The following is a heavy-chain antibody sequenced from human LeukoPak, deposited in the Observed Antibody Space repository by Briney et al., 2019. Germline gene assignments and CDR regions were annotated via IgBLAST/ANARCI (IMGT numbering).Heavy chain of an antibody. Sequence: AVGSLRLSCAASGFTFISYAMGWVRQAPGKWLEWVSAISGSGGSTYYADSVKGRFTISRDNSKNTLYLQMNSLRAEDTAVYYCAKESFYDSSGYLYDYWGQGTLVTVSS. D-gene: IGHD3-22*01. CDR2: ISGSGGST. J-gene: IGHJ4*02. CDR3: AKESFYDSSGYLYDY. CDR1: GFTFISYA. V-gene: IGHV3-23*01.